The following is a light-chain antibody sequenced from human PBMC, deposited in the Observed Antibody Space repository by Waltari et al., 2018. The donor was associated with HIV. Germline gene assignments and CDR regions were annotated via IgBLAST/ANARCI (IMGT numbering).Light chain of an antibody. V-gene: IGKV1-33*01. CDR2: DGV. Sequence: DLQLTQSPSSVSLSVGDRVTITCQATHDIKKNVNWYQQKPGKAPRLMVYDGVRLEEGVTSRFSGSGSGTDYSLTIDDLQPEDIGIYYCVQYDNLPYTFGRGTKVEVK. J-gene: IGKJ2*01. CDR1: HDIKKN. CDR3: VQYDNLPYT.